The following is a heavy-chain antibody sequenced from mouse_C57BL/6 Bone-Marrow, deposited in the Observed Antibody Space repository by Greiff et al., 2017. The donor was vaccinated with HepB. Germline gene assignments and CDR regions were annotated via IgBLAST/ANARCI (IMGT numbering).Heavy chain of an antibody. Sequence: VQLQQSGPELVKPGASVKISCKASGYSFTDYNMNWVKQSNGKSLEWIGVINPNYGTTSYNQKFKGKATLTVDKSSSTAYMQLNSLTSEDSAVYYCASGYYGTPWFADWGQGTLVTVSA. CDR2: INPNYGTT. CDR3: ASGYYGTPWFAD. J-gene: IGHJ3*01. D-gene: IGHD1-1*01. CDR1: GYSFTDYN. V-gene: IGHV1-39*01.